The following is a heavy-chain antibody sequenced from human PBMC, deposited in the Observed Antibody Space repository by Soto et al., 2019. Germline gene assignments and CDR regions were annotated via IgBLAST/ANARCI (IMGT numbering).Heavy chain of an antibody. CDR1: GFTFSNYA. Sequence: GGSLRLSCAASGFTFSNYAVTWVRQAPGKGLEWVSSISGSGGSTYYADSVKGRFTISRDNSKNTLDLQINSLRAEDTAVYYCARDVCLGVKYYSYGMDVWGQGTMVTGFS. J-gene: IGHJ6*02. V-gene: IGHV3-23*01. CDR2: ISGSGGST. D-gene: IGHD2-8*01. CDR3: ARDVCLGVKYYSYGMDV.